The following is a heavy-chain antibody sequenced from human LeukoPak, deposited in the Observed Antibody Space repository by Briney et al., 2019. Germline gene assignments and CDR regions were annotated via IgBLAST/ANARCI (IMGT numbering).Heavy chain of an antibody. V-gene: IGHV4-4*07. Sequence: SETLSLTCTVSGGSISSYYWSWIRQPAGKGLEWIGRIYTSESTNYNPSLKSRVTMSVDTSKNQFSLKLSSVTAADTAVYYCARLRHGGNSLRRWFDPWGQGTLVTVSS. CDR2: IYTSEST. J-gene: IGHJ5*02. D-gene: IGHD4-23*01. CDR3: ARLRHGGNSLRRWFDP. CDR1: GGSISSYY.